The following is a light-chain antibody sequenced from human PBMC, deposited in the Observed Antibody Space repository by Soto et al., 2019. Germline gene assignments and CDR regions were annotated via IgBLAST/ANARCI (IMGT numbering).Light chain of an antibody. Sequence: ETVMTQSPATLSVSPGEIATLSCRASQSVTNNLAWYQHKPGQAPRLLIYGASTRATGVPARFSGSGSGTDFTLTISSLEPEDFALYYCQQRSGWPRTFGQGTKVDIK. V-gene: IGKV3-15*01. CDR2: GAS. J-gene: IGKJ1*01. CDR1: QSVTNN. CDR3: QQRSGWPRT.